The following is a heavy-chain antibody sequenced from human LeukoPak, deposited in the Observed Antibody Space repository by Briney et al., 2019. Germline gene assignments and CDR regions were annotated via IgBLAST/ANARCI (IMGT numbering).Heavy chain of an antibody. CDR1: GGSLSSSSYY. J-gene: IGHJ4*02. Sequence: SETLSLTCTVSGGSLSSSSYYWGWVRQPPGTGLEWIGCIYYSGSTYYNPSLKSRVTISVDTSKNQFSLKRSSVTAADTAVYYCAGLGKPQYLDYWGQRTLVTVSS. D-gene: IGHD4-11*01. CDR3: AGLGKPQYLDY. CDR2: IYYSGST. V-gene: IGHV4-39*01.